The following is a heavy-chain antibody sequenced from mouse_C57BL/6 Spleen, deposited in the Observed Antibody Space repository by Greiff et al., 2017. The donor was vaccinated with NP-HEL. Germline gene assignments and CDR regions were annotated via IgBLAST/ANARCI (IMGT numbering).Heavy chain of an antibody. CDR2: INPYNGGT. D-gene: IGHD1-1*01. CDR3: AKEYYGSSYGGY. V-gene: IGHV1-19*01. Sequence: VQLQQSGPVLVKPGASVKMSCKASGYTFTDYYMNWVKQSHGKSLEWIGVINPYNGGTSYNQKFKGKATLTVDKSSSTAYMELNSLTSEDSAVYYCAKEYYGSSYGGYWGQGTTLTVSS. J-gene: IGHJ2*01. CDR1: GYTFTDYY.